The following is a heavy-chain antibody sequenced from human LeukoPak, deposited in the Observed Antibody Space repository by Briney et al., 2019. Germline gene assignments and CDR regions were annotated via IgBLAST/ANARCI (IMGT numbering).Heavy chain of an antibody. Sequence: ASVKVSCKSSGYTFTSYGISWVRQAPGQGLEWMGWISAYNGNTNYAQKLQGRVTMTTDTSTSTAYMELRSLRSDDTAVYYCARSDGIVVVTEFDYWGQGTLVTVSS. J-gene: IGHJ4*02. CDR2: ISAYNGNT. CDR1: GYTFTSYG. V-gene: IGHV1-18*01. CDR3: ARSDGIVVVTEFDY. D-gene: IGHD3-22*01.